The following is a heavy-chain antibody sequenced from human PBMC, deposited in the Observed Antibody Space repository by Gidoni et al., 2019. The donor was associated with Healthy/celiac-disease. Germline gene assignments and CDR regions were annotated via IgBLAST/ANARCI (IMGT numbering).Heavy chain of an antibody. CDR1: GFTFSNAW. CDR3: TTDPRTASSGWFGSYVGDFDY. J-gene: IGHJ4*02. Sequence: EVQLVESGGGLVQPGGSLRLSCAASGFTFSNAWMSWVRPAPGKGLEWVGRIKRKTDGGTTDYAAPVKGRFTISRDDSKNTLYLQMNSLKTEDTAVYYCTTDPRTASSGWFGSYVGDFDYWGQGTLVTVSS. D-gene: IGHD6-19*01. V-gene: IGHV3-15*01. CDR2: IKRKTDGGTT.